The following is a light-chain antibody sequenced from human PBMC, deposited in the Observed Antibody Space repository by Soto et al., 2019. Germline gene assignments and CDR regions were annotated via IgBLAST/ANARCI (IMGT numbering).Light chain of an antibody. J-gene: IGKJ5*01. CDR1: QNINSW. V-gene: IGKV1-9*01. Sequence: RHMTHSPSMLSTSVGDRVTITCRASQNINSWLAWYQQKPGKAPKLLIYAASTLQSGVPSKFSGSGSGTEFTLTISSLQPEDFATYYCQQLNSYPQTFGQGTRLEIK. CDR2: AAS. CDR3: QQLNSYPQT.